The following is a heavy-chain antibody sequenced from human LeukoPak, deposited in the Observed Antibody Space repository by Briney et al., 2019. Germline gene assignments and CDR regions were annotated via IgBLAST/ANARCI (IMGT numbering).Heavy chain of an antibody. CDR3: AKDQGGAIFGVVIPQYYFDY. V-gene: IGHV3-23*01. CDR2: ISSGGGST. CDR1: GFTFSSYA. D-gene: IGHD3-3*01. J-gene: IGHJ4*02. Sequence: GGSLRLSCAASGFTFSSYAMSWVRQAPGKGLKWVSTISSGGGSTYYADSVKGRFTTSRDNSKNTLYLQMNSLRAEDTAVYYCAKDQGGAIFGVVIPQYYFDYWGQGTLVTVSS.